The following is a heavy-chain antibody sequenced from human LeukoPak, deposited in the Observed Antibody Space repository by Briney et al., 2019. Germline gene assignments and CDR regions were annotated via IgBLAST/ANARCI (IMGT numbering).Heavy chain of an antibody. Sequence: PGGPLRLSCAASGFTFSSYAMSWVRQAPGKGLEWISYIRPNDGTTHYADSVKGRFTISRDNAKNSLSLQMTSLRADDSAVYYCVRGQTSLDNWFDPWGQGTLVIVSS. CDR3: VRGQTSLDNWFDP. V-gene: IGHV3-48*03. CDR1: GFTFSSYA. J-gene: IGHJ5*02. CDR2: IRPNDGTT.